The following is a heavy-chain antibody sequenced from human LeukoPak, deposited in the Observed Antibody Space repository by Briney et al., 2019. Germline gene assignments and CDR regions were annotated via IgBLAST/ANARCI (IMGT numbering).Heavy chain of an antibody. J-gene: IGHJ4*02. V-gene: IGHV3-33*01. Sequence: GRSLRLSCAASGFTFSSYGILWVRQAPGKGLEWVAVIWYDGSNKYYADSVKGRFTISRDQSKNTVYLQMNSLRADDTAVYYCARLGSGWAIDYWGQGTLVTVSS. CDR1: GFTFSSYG. CDR3: ARLGSGWAIDY. CDR2: IWYDGSNK. D-gene: IGHD6-19*01.